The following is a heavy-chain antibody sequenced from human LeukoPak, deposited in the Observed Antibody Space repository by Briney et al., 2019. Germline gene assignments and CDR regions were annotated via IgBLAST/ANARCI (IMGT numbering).Heavy chain of an antibody. CDR3: ARGGGRYFDWLLYY. CDR1: GFTFNSYS. J-gene: IGHJ4*02. D-gene: IGHD3-9*01. Sequence: GGSLRLSCAASGFTFNSYSMNWVRQAPGKGLEWVSSISSSSSYIYYADSVKGRFTISRDNAKNSLYLQMNSLRAEDTAVYYCARGGGRYFDWLLYYWGQGTLVTVSS. CDR2: ISSSSSYI. V-gene: IGHV3-21*01.